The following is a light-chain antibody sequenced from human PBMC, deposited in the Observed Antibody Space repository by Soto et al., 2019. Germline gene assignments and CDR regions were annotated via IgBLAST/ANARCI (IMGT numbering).Light chain of an antibody. J-gene: IGKJ5*01. CDR3: QQYGSSAPIT. CDR2: AAS. CDR1: QSVSSSY. Sequence: EIVLTQSPGTLSLSPGERATLSCRTSQSVSSSYLAWYQQKPGQAPRLLIYAASSRATGIPDRFSGSGSGTDFTLTISRLEPEDFALYYCQQYGSSAPITFGQGTRLEIK. V-gene: IGKV3-20*01.